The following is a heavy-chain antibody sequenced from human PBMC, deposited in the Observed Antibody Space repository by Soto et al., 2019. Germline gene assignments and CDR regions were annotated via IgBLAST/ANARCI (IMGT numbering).Heavy chain of an antibody. CDR3: ASEVSSTDGMDV. CDR1: GGSFSGYY. J-gene: IGHJ6*02. D-gene: IGHD2-15*01. Sequence: SETLSLTCAVYGGSFSGYYWSWIRQPPGKGLGWIGEINHSGSTNYNPSRKSRVTISVDTSKTQFSLKLRSVTAADTATYYCASEVSSTDGMDVWGQGTTVTVSS. CDR2: INHSGST. V-gene: IGHV4-34*01.